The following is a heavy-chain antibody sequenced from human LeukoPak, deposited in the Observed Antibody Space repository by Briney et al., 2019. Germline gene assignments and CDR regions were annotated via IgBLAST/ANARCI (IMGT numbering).Heavy chain of an antibody. J-gene: IGHJ5*02. CDR2: IYYSGTT. CDR1: GGSISHYY. Sequence: QPSETLSLTCTVSGGSISHYYWSWIRQSPGKGLEWIGYIYYSGTTNYNPSLKSRVTISVDTSRNQFSLKLSSVTAADTAVYYCARRWGSRDYGDYSNWFDPWGQGTLVTVSS. V-gene: IGHV4-59*08. CDR3: ARRWGSRDYGDYSNWFDP. D-gene: IGHD4-17*01.